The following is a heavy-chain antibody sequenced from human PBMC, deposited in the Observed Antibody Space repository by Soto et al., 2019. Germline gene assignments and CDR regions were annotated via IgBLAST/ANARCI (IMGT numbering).Heavy chain of an antibody. CDR3: AKDQDVRYYYGMDV. CDR2: ISSDGINK. D-gene: IGHD3-10*02. V-gene: IGHV3-30*18. J-gene: IGHJ6*04. Sequence: GGSLRLSCAASGFSFITYAMHWVRQAPGKGLEWVAIISSDGINKYYADSVKGRFTMSRDNSKNTLYLQINSLRADDTAVYYCAKDQDVRYYYGMDVWGKGTTVTVSS. CDR1: GFSFITYA.